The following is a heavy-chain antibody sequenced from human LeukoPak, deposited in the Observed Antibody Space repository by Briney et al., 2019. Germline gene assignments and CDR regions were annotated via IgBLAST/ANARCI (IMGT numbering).Heavy chain of an antibody. J-gene: IGHJ4*02. D-gene: IGHD3-10*01. V-gene: IGHV1-2*02. CDR1: GYTFTGYN. CDR3: ARVKGAGSFYSH. Sequence: ASVKVSCKASGYTFTGYNMHWVRQAPGQGLEWMGWINPNSGDTIYAQKFQGRVTMTRDTSISTAYMELNSLTSDDKAVYYCARVKGAGSFYSHWGQGTLVPVSS. CDR2: INPNSGDT.